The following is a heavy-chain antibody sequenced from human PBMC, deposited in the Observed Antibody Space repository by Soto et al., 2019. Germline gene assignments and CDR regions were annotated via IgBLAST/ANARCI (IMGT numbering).Heavy chain of an antibody. D-gene: IGHD6-19*01. CDR3: ARQWLVRDYYYGMDV. CDR2: MNPNSGNT. J-gene: IGHJ6*02. V-gene: IGHV1-8*01. CDR1: GYTFTSYD. Sequence: QVQLVQSGAEVKKPGASVKVSCKASGYTFTSYDINWVRQATGQVLEWMGWMNPNSGNTGYAQKFQGRVTMTRNTSISTAYMELSSLRAEDTAVYYCARQWLVRDYYYGMDVWGQGTTVTVSS.